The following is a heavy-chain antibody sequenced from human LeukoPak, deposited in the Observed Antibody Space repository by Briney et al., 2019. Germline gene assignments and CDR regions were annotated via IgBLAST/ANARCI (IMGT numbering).Heavy chain of an antibody. J-gene: IGHJ4*02. D-gene: IGHD2-8*02. V-gene: IGHV3-23*01. CDR1: GFTVSSNY. CDR3: AKDREMLRIHSPPGGY. CDR2: ISGSGGST. Sequence: PGGSLRLSCAASGFTVSSNYMSWVRQAPGKGLEWVSAISGSGGSTYYADSVKGRFTISRDNSKNTLYLQMNSLRAEDTAVYYCAKDREMLRIHSPPGGYWGQGTLVTVSS.